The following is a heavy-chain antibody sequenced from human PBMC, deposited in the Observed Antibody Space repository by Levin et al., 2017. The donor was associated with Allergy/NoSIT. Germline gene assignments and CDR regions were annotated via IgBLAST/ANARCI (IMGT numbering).Heavy chain of an antibody. CDR1: GGSISSYY. CDR3: ARPVAGTSGAFDI. J-gene: IGHJ3*02. V-gene: IGHV4-59*08. D-gene: IGHD6-19*01. CDR2: IYYSGST. Sequence: SETLSLTCTVSGGSISSYYWSWIRQPPGKGLEWIGYIYYSGSTNYNPSLKSRVTISVDTSKNQFSLKLSSVTAADTAVYYCARPVAGTSGAFDIWGQGTMVTVSS.